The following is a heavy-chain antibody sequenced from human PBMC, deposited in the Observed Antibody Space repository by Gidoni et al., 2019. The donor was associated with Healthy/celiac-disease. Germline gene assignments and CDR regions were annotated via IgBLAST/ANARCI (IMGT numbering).Heavy chain of an antibody. V-gene: IGHV3-23*01. CDR1: GCTVSSYA. CDR3: ATHYGDYDHYYYMDV. Sequence: EVQLLESGGGLVQPGGSLRLSCAASGCTVSSYAMSWVLQAPGKGLELVSAISGSGGSTYYADSVKVRFTISRDNSKNTLYLQMNSLRAEDTAVYYCATHYGDYDHYYYMDVWGKGTTVTVSS. J-gene: IGHJ6*03. CDR2: ISGSGGST. D-gene: IGHD4-17*01.